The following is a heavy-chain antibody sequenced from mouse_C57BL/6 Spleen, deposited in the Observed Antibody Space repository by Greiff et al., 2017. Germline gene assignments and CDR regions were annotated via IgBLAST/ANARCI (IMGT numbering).Heavy chain of an antibody. CDR3: ARGSHYYGSSNY. D-gene: IGHD1-1*01. J-gene: IGHJ2*01. V-gene: IGHV1-54*01. CDR2: INPGSGGT. CDR1: GYAFTNYL. Sequence: VKVVESGAELVRPGTSVKVSCKASGYAFTNYLIEWVKQRPGQGLEWIGVINPGSGGTNYNEKFKGKATLTADKSSSTAYMQLSSLTSEDSAVYFCARGSHYYGSSNYWGQGTTLTVSS.